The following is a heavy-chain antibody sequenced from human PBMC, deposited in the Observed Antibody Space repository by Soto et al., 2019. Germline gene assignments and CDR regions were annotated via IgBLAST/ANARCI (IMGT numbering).Heavy chain of an antibody. J-gene: IGHJ4*02. CDR1: GFTFSSSW. V-gene: IGHV3-7*01. Sequence: EVQLVESGGGLVQFGGSLRLSCAASGFTFSSSWMNWVRQAPGKGLEWVANIKADGSEKYYVDSVKGRFTISRDNAQNSPYLQMNSLGAEDTAIYYCARDLRIAARPVLDNWGQGTLVSVSS. CDR3: ARDLRIAARPVLDN. D-gene: IGHD6-6*01. CDR2: IKADGSEK.